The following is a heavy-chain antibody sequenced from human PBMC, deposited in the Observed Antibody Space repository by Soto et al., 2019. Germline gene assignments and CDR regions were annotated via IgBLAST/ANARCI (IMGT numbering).Heavy chain of an antibody. Sequence: QVRLQESGPGLVKPSQTLSLTCAVSGASISSGGYYWSWLRQHPGTGLEWIGYIFYSGSTYYNPSFGARITLSVDTSKNQFSLNLTSVTAADTALYYCATREDTSLDTPFDNWGLGTLVTVSS. CDR3: ATREDTSLDTPFDN. D-gene: IGHD5-18*01. J-gene: IGHJ4*02. V-gene: IGHV4-31*11. CDR1: GASISSGGYY. CDR2: IFYSGST.